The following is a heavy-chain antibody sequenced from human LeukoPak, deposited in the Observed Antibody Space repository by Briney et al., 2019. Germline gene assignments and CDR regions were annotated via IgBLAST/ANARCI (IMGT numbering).Heavy chain of an antibody. J-gene: IGHJ4*02. V-gene: IGHV1-2*02. D-gene: IGHD3-9*01. Sequence: ASVKVSCKTSVYSFNDYYLHWVRQAPGQGLEWMGWINPNSGRTNHVPKFQGRVTLTTEPSITTAYMELSSLISGDTALYYGAGDSSDILTGYYHFWGQGTLVTVSS. CDR2: INPNSGRT. CDR1: VYSFNDYY. CDR3: AGDSSDILTGYYHF.